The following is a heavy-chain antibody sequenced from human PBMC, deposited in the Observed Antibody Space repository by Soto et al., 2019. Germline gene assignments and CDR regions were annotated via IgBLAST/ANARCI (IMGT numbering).Heavy chain of an antibody. CDR1: GGSVSSGSYY. CDR2: IYYSGST. V-gene: IGHV4-61*01. CDR3: ARTTVVYFKCDS. D-gene: IGHD3-9*01. Sequence: PSGNLSLTCSGSGGSVSSGSYYWSWIRQPPGKGLEWIGYIYYSGSTHYNPSLKSRVTISVDTSKNQFSLKLSSVTAADTAGHDWARTTVVYFKCDSCDKVTMVTVS. J-gene: IGHJ4*02.